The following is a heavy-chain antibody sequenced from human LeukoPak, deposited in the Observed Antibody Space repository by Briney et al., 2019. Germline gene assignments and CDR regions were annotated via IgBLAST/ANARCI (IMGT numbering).Heavy chain of an antibody. J-gene: IGHJ4*02. Sequence: GGSLRLSCAASGFTFSNYGMNWVRQAPGKGLEWVSYISDSSSTIYYADSVKGRLTISRDNAKSSLYLQMNSLRAEDTAVYYCARWGATGYGDYWGQGTLVTVSS. CDR1: GFTFSNYG. D-gene: IGHD3-9*01. V-gene: IGHV3-48*03. CDR3: ARWGATGYGDY. CDR2: ISDSSSTI.